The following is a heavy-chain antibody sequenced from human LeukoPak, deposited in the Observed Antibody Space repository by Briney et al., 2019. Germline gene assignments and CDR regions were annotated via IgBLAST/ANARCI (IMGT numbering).Heavy chain of an antibody. Sequence: SETLSLTCAVSGGSISSSYWWSWIRQPPGKGLEWIGEIYHSGNANYSPSLKSRVTISVDKSNNQFSLNLNSVTAADTAMYYCVRDIGARLPTVWGQGTLVTVSS. CDR1: GGSISSSYW. CDR2: IYHSGNA. J-gene: IGHJ4*02. CDR3: VRDIGARLPTV. D-gene: IGHD6-6*01. V-gene: IGHV4-4*02.